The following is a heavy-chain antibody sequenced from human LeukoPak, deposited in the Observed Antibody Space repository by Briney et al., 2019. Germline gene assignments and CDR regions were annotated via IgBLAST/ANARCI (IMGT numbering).Heavy chain of an antibody. CDR1: GFIFGRDS. CDR2: ISRDSDIR. Sequence: GGSLTLSCAASGFIFGRDSMNWVRQAPGRGLEWISYISRDSDIRYYADSVRGRFHISRDNARNSLYLQMNSLRADDTAVYYCARGTYYYDSSGYSLGFWGQGTLVTVSS. D-gene: IGHD3-22*01. J-gene: IGHJ4*02. CDR3: ARGTYYYDSSGYSLGF. V-gene: IGHV3-48*01.